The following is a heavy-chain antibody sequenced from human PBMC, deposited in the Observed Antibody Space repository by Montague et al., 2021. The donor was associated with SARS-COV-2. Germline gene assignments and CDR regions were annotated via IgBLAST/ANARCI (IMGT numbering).Heavy chain of an antibody. J-gene: IGHJ3*02. CDR1: EYSLSEFS. CDR2: FDSEDGES. D-gene: IGHD3-16*01. V-gene: IGHV1-24*01. CDR3: ATLGLDVITYAFAI. Sequence: SVKVSCKVSEYSLSEFSLQMHRVRQAPGKGLEWMGEFDSEDGESTYAQKFQGRVTMTEDRSTDTVYMELSSLRSDDTAVYYCATLGLDVITYAFAIWGQGTMVTVSS.